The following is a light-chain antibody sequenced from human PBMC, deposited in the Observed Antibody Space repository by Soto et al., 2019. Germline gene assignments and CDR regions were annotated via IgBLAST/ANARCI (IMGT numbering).Light chain of an antibody. CDR3: QQFSSSPLT. V-gene: IGKV1-5*03. J-gene: IGKJ4*01. Sequence: DRQMTQSPSALSACVGDRVTITFRASQSISSWLAWYQQKPGKAPKLLIYKASRLESGVPERYSGGGSGTDFTLTISRLEPEDFEVYYCQQFSSSPLTFGGGTKVDIK. CDR2: KAS. CDR1: QSISSW.